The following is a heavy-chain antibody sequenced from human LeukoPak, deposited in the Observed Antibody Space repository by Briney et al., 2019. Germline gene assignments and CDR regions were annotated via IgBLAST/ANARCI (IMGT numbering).Heavy chain of an antibody. CDR3: AREGLGELTLDY. Sequence: ASVKVSCKASGYTFTSYGISWVRQAPGQGLEWMGWISTYNGDTNYAQKLQGRVTMTTDTSTNTAYMELRSLRSDDTAVYYCAREGLGELTLDYWGLGTLVTVSS. J-gene: IGHJ4*02. V-gene: IGHV1-18*01. D-gene: IGHD3-16*01. CDR2: ISTYNGDT. CDR1: GYTFTSYG.